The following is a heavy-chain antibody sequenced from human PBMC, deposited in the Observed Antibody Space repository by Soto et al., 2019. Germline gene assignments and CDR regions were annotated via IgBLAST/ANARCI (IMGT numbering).Heavy chain of an antibody. CDR1: GYTFTSYG. V-gene: IGHV1-18*01. Sequence: ASVKVSCKASGYTFTSYGISWVRQAPGQGLEWMGWISAYNGNTNYAQKLQGRATMTTDTSTSTAYMELRSLRSDDTAVYYCARECGYGSSWYDDYFDYWGQGTLVTVSS. CDR2: ISAYNGNT. J-gene: IGHJ4*02. D-gene: IGHD6-13*01. CDR3: ARECGYGSSWYDDYFDY.